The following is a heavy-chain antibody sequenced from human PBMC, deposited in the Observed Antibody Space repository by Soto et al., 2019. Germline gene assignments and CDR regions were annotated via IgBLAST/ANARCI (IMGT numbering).Heavy chain of an antibody. V-gene: IGHV3-23*01. D-gene: IGHD1-26*01. Sequence: GGSLRLSCEASGFTFNNYAMSWVRQAPGKGLEWVSAISGSGGSTYYADSVKGRFTISRDNSKNTLYLQMNSLRAEDTAVYYCAKRERYYYYYGMDVWGQGTTVTVSS. CDR3: AKRERYYYYYGMDV. CDR1: GFTFNNYA. J-gene: IGHJ6*02. CDR2: ISGSGGST.